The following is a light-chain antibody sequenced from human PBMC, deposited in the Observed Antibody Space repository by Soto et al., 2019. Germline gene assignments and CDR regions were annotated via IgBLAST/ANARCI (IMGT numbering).Light chain of an antibody. CDR1: QSVSTY. Sequence: EIVLTQSPATLSLSPGERATLSCRASQSVSTYLAWYQQKPGQAPRLLIYDASTRATGIPVRLSGSGSGTDFTPTITSLEPEDFGVYYCQQRSNSPPTWTFGQGTKVDIK. CDR3: QQRSNSPPTWT. J-gene: IGKJ1*01. V-gene: IGKV3-11*01. CDR2: DAS.